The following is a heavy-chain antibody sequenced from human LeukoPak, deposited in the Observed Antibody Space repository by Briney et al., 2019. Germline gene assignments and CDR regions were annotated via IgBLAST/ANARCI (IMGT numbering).Heavy chain of an antibody. CDR1: GFTFSDYY. Sequence: GGSLRLSCAASGFTFSDYYMSWIRQAPGKGLEWVSVIYSSGSTYYADSVKGRFTISRDNSKNTLYLQMNSLRAEDTAVYYCARRGVVITTWYFDLWGRGTLVTVSS. J-gene: IGHJ2*01. CDR2: IYSSGST. CDR3: ARRGVVITTWYFDL. D-gene: IGHD3-22*01. V-gene: IGHV3-53*01.